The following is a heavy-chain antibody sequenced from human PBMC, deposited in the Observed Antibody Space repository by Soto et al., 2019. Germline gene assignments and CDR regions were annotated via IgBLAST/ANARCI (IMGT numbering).Heavy chain of an antibody. CDR3: ARDRWLRFRDAFDI. CDR2: INAGNGNT. Sequence: QVQLVQSGAEVKKPGASVKVSCKASGYTFTSYAMHWVRQAPGQRLEWMGWINAGNGNTKYSQNFQGRVTITRDTSASTAYMELSSLRSEDTAVYYCARDRWLRFRDAFDIWGQGTMVTVSS. CDR1: GYTFTSYA. V-gene: IGHV1-3*01. J-gene: IGHJ3*02. D-gene: IGHD5-12*01.